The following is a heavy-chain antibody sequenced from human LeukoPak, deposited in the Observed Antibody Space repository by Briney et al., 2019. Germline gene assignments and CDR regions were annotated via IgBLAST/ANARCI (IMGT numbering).Heavy chain of an antibody. CDR1: GFTFSSYE. CDR3: ARDCGGDCYSPYFDY. J-gene: IGHJ4*02. D-gene: IGHD2-21*02. Sequence: GGSLRLSCSASGFTFSSYEMNWVRQAPGKGLEWVSYISSSCSTIYYADSVKGRFTISRDNAKNSLYLQMNSLRAEDTAVYYCARDCGGDCYSPYFDYWGQGTLVTVSS. V-gene: IGHV3-48*03. CDR2: ISSSCSTI.